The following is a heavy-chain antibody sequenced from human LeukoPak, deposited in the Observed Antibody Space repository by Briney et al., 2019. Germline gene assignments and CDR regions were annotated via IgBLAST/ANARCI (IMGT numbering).Heavy chain of an antibody. J-gene: IGHJ5*02. D-gene: IGHD6-19*01. Sequence: PGGSLRLSCAASGFTFSSYEMNCVRQAPGKGLEWVSYISSSGSTIYYADSVKGRFTISRDNAKNSLYLQMNSLRDADTAVYYCARENVAVPGGDHWGQGTLVTVSS. CDR3: ARENVAVPGGDH. CDR1: GFTFSSYE. V-gene: IGHV3-48*03. CDR2: ISSSGSTI.